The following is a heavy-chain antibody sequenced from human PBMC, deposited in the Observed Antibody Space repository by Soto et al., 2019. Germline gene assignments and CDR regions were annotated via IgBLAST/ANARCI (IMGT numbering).Heavy chain of an antibody. J-gene: IGHJ4*02. CDR2: VWFDGSKK. CDR3: AREGRAYCGGDCSLFDN. V-gene: IGHV3-33*01. Sequence: VQLVESGGGVVQSGRSLRLSCAASGFTFSSYGMHWVRQAPGKGLEWVALVWFDGSKKYYADSVKGRFTISRDNSKKTLYLQMNSLRVEDTAVYYCAREGRAYCGGDCSLFDNWGQGTLVTVSS. CDR1: GFTFSSYG. D-gene: IGHD2-21*02.